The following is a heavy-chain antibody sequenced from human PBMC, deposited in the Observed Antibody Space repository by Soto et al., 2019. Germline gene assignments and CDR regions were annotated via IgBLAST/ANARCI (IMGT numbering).Heavy chain of an antibody. Sequence: ASVKVSCKASGYTFTNFGISWVRQAPGQRLEWMGWVNAGNGNTKYSQKFQGRVTITRDTSASTAYMELSSLRSEDTAVYYCARAPSWYIFDYWGQGTLVTVSS. CDR1: GYTFTNFG. J-gene: IGHJ4*02. CDR3: ARAPSWYIFDY. D-gene: IGHD6-13*01. CDR2: VNAGNGNT. V-gene: IGHV1-3*01.